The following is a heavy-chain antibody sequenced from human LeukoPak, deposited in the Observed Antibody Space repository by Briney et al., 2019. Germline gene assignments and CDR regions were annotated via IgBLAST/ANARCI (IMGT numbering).Heavy chain of an antibody. CDR2: MNNGPGAT. J-gene: IGHJ6*02. V-gene: IGHV3-23*01. D-gene: IGHD5-12*01. CDR1: GFSFSTPP. CDR3: AKTHYDLLDV. Sequence: GGSLRLFCAASGFSFSTPPMSWVSQPPGKGLEWVSAMNNGPGATFYRDSVRGRFTISRDDSKSTLYLQMNSLRAEDTGTYYCAKTHYDLLDVWGQGTTVTVSS.